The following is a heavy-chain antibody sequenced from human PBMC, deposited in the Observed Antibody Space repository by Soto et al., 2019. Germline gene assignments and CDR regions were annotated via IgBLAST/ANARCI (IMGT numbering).Heavy chain of an antibody. J-gene: IGHJ6*02. CDR3: ARDRVDYYDSKTIYYYYRMDV. CDR1: GYTFTGYN. Sequence: ASVKVSCKASGYTFTGYNIHWVRQAPGQGLEYIGWINPNTGDTNYAQKFQGRVTMTGVTSISTAYLELSRLTSDDTAVYHCARDRVDYYDSKTIYYYYRMDVWGQGPTVTVSS. D-gene: IGHD3-22*01. CDR2: INPNTGDT. V-gene: IGHV1-2*02.